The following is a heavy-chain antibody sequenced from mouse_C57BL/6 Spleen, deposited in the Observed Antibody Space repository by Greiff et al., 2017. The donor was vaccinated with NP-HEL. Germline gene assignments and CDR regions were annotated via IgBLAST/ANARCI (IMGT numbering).Heavy chain of an antibody. CDR3: ARDARLTGTFDY. CDR1: GFTFSDFY. V-gene: IGHV7-1*01. J-gene: IGHJ2*01. CDR2: SRNKANDYTT. D-gene: IGHD4-1*01. Sequence: EVMLVESGGGLVQSGRSLRLSCATSGFTFSDFYMEWVRQAPGKGLEWIAASRNKANDYTTEYSASVKGRFIVSRDTSQSILYLQMNALRAEDTAIYYCARDARLTGTFDYWGQGTTLTVSS.